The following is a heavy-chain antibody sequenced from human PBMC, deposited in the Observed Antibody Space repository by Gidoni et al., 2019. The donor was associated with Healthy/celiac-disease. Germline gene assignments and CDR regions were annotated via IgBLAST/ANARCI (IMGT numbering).Heavy chain of an antibody. D-gene: IGHD4-17*01. CDR3: AVTTVTAYFDY. J-gene: IGHJ4*02. V-gene: IGHV3-21*01. CDR2: ISSSSSYI. CDR1: GFTFSSYR. Sequence: EVQLVESGGGLVKPGVSLSLSCAASGFTFSSYRMNWVRQAPGKGLEWVSSISSSSSYIYYADSVKGRFTISRDNAKNSLYLQMNSLRAEDTAVYYCAVTTVTAYFDYWGQGTLVTVSS.